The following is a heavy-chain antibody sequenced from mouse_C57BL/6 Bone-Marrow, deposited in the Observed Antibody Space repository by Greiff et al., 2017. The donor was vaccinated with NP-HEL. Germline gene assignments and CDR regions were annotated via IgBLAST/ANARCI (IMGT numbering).Heavy chain of an antibody. D-gene: IGHD1-1*01. CDR1: GYTFTSYW. CDR2: IHPNSGCT. V-gene: IGHV1-64*01. CDR3: ARREHNAAVEEEADYFGY. Sequence: VQLQQPGAELVKPGASVKLSCKASGYTFTSYWMHWVKQRPGQGLEWIGMIHPNSGCTNYNEKFKSKATLTVDKSSSTAYMQLSSLTSEDSAGFYGARREHNAAVEEEADYFGYWGQGTTLTVSS. J-gene: IGHJ2*01.